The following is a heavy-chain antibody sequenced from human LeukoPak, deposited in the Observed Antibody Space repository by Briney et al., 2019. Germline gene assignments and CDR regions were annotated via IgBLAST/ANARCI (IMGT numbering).Heavy chain of an antibody. D-gene: IGHD1-26*01. J-gene: IGHJ4*02. CDR2: IYYSGRT. CDR1: GGSISSGGYY. CDR3: ARHRNSGSSRPFDY. V-gene: IGHV4-31*03. Sequence: SETLSLTCTVSGGSISSGGYYWSWIRQHPGKGLEWIGYIYYSGRTYYNPSLKSRLTISVDTSKNQFSLKLSSVTAADTAVYYCARHRNSGSSRPFDYWGQGTLVTVSS.